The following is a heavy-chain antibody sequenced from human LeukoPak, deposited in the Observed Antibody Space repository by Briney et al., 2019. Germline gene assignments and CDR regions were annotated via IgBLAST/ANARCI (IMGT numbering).Heavy chain of an antibody. CDR1: GDSVSSNSAA. J-gene: IGHJ4*02. D-gene: IGHD6-13*01. V-gene: IGHV6-1*01. CDR3: ARGLHTGYSSSWYKDHFYFDY. CDR2: TYYRSGWYN. Sequence: SQTLSLTCAISGDSVSSNSAAWGWIRQSPSRGLEWLGRTYYRSGWYNDYALSLKSRITISPDSSKNQVSLQLSSVTAADTAVYYCARGLHTGYSSSWYKDHFYFDYWGQGTLVTVSS.